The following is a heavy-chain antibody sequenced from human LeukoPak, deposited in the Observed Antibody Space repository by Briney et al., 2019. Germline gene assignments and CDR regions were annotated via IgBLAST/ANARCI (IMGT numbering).Heavy chain of an antibody. CDR1: GGSISSSSYY. D-gene: IGHD1-26*01. CDR3: ARVPIVGATRVFFDY. Sequence: SETLSLTCTVSGGSISSSSYYWGWIRQPPGKGLEWIGSIYYSGSTYYNPSLKSRVTISVDTSKNQFSLKLSSVTAADTAVYYCARVPIVGATRVFFDYWGQGTLVTVSS. J-gene: IGHJ4*02. CDR2: IYYSGST. V-gene: IGHV4-39*07.